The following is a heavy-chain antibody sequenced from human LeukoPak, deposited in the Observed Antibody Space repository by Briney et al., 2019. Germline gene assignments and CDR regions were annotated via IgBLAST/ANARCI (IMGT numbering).Heavy chain of an antibody. CDR2: INHSGST. CDR1: GGSFSGYY. CDR3: TRPYYGDYMNGDY. D-gene: IGHD4-17*01. V-gene: IGHV4-34*01. Sequence: PSETLSLTCAVYGGSFSGYYWSWIRQPPGKGLEWIGEINHSGSTNYNPSLKSRVTISVDTSKNQFSLKLSSVTAADTAVYYCTRPYYGDYMNGDYWGQGTLVTVSS. J-gene: IGHJ4*02.